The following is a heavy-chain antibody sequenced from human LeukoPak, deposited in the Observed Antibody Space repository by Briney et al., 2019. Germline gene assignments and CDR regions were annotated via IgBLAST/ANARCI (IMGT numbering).Heavy chain of an antibody. CDR2: IRSKANSYAT. D-gene: IGHD6-19*01. CDR1: GFTFSGSA. Sequence: GGSLKLSCAASGFTFSGSAMHWVRQASGKGLEWVGRIRSKANSYATAYAASVKGRFTISRDDSKNTACLQMNSLKTEDTAVYYCTPVAVAYWGQGTLVTVSS. CDR3: TPVAVAY. J-gene: IGHJ4*02. V-gene: IGHV3-73*01.